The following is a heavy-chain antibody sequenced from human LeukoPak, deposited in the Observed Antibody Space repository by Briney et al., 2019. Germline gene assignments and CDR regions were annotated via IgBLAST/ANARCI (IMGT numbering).Heavy chain of an antibody. CDR1: GFTVSSNY. J-gene: IGHJ3*02. CDR2: IYSGGST. D-gene: IGHD5-12*01. V-gene: IGHV3-53*01. CDR3: ARGLIAANAFDI. Sequence: GGSLRLSCAVSGFTVSSNYMSWVRQAPGKGLEWVSVIYSGGSTYYADSVKGRFTISRDNAKNSLYLQMNSLRAEDTAVYYCARGLIAANAFDIWGQGTMVTVSS.